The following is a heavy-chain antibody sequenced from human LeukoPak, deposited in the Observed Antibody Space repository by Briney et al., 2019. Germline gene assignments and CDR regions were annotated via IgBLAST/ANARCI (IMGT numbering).Heavy chain of an antibody. Sequence: PGRSLRLSCAASGFTFSSYGMHWVRQAPGKGLEWVAVIWYDGSNKYYADSVKGRFTISRDNSKNTLYLQMNSLSAEDTAVYYCARGTMSVVVAATDYYYGMDVWGKGTTVTVSS. CDR1: GFTFSSYG. CDR2: IWYDGSNK. V-gene: IGHV3-33*01. J-gene: IGHJ6*04. CDR3: ARGTMSVVVAATDYYYGMDV. D-gene: IGHD2-15*01.